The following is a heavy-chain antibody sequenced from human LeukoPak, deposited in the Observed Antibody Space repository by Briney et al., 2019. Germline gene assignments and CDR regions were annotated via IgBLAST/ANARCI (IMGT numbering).Heavy chain of an antibody. CDR2: ISSSSSYI. J-gene: IGHJ4*02. Sequence: GGSLRLSCAASGFTFSSYSMNWVRQAPGKGLEWVSSISSSSSYIYYADSVKGRFTISRDNAKNSLYLQMSSLRAEDTAVYYCARVEDYYYDSSGYQGFDYWGQGTLVTVSS. CDR1: GFTFSSYS. V-gene: IGHV3-21*01. CDR3: ARVEDYYYDSSGYQGFDY. D-gene: IGHD3-22*01.